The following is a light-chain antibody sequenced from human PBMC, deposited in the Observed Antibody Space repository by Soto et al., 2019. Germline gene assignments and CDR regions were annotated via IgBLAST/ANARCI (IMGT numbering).Light chain of an antibody. CDR3: QQYNNWPPWT. Sequence: EIVMTQSPVTLSESSGERVTLSCRASQSVSSDLAWYQQKPGQAPRLLIYAASTRATGIPARFSGSGSGTEFILTISSLQSEDSAVYYCQQYNNWPPWTFGQGTKVEIK. CDR2: AAS. J-gene: IGKJ1*01. CDR1: QSVSSD. V-gene: IGKV3-15*01.